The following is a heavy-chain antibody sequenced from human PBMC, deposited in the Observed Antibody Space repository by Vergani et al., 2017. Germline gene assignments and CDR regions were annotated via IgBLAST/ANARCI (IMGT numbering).Heavy chain of an antibody. CDR2: IKQDGSEK. D-gene: IGHD1-26*01. Sequence: EVQLVESGGGLVKPGGSLRLSCAASGFTFSSYSMNWVRQAPGKGLEWVANIKQDGSEKYYVDSVKGRFTISRDNAKNSLYLQMNSLRAEDTAVYYCAREWELPGGYYYGMDVWGQGTTVTVSS. CDR3: AREWELPGGYYYGMDV. CDR1: GFTFSSYS. J-gene: IGHJ6*02. V-gene: IGHV3-7*03.